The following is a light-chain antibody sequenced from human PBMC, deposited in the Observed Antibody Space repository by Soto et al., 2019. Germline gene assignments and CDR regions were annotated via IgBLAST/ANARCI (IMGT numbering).Light chain of an antibody. CDR2: LGS. Sequence: DIVMTQSALSLPVTPGEPASISCRSSQSLLHINGYNYLDWYLQKPGQSPQLLIYLGSNRASGVPDRFSGSGSGTDFTLKISRVEAEDVGVYYCMQALQSPWTFGQVTKVEIK. V-gene: IGKV2-28*01. J-gene: IGKJ1*01. CDR3: MQALQSPWT. CDR1: QSLLHINGYNY.